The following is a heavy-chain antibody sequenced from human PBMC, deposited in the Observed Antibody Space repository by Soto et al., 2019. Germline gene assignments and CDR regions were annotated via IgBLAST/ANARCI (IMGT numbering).Heavy chain of an antibody. J-gene: IGHJ4*02. Sequence: SETLSLTCTVSGGSISSGGYYWSWIRQHPGKGLEWIGYIYYSGSTYYNPSLKSRVTISVDTSKNQFSLKLSSVTAADTAVYYCASTWGGDYGPDYYDSSYGDYWGQGTLVTVSS. D-gene: IGHD3-22*01. CDR3: ASTWGGDYGPDYYDSSYGDY. V-gene: IGHV4-31*03. CDR1: GGSISSGGYY. CDR2: IYYSGST.